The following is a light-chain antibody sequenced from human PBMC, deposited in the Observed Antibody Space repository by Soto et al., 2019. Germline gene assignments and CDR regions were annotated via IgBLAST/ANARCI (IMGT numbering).Light chain of an antibody. CDR1: QSFSSN. V-gene: IGKV3-15*01. Sequence: EIVMTQSPATLSVSPGERATLSCRASQSFSSNLAWYQQKPGQAPRLLIYGASTRATGIPAGFSGSGSGTEFTLTISSLQSEDFAVYYCQQYNNWLTFGGGTKVDI. CDR2: GAS. CDR3: QQYNNWLT. J-gene: IGKJ4*01.